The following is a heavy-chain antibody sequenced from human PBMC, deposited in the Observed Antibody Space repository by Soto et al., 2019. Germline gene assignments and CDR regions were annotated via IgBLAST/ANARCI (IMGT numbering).Heavy chain of an antibody. V-gene: IGHV4-30-2*01. Sequence: QLQLQESGSGLVKPSQTLSLTCAVSGGSISSGGYSWSWIRQPPGKGLEWIGYIYHSGSTYYNPSLKSRVTISVDRSKNQFSLKLSSVTAADTAVYYCARANIVLVPAAMGGWFDPWGQGTLVTVSS. D-gene: IGHD2-2*01. CDR2: IYHSGST. CDR3: ARANIVLVPAAMGGWFDP. CDR1: GGSISSGGYS. J-gene: IGHJ5*02.